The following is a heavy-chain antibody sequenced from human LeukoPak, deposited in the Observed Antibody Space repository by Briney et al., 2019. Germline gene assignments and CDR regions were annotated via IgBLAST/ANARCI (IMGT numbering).Heavy chain of an antibody. CDR2: INPNSGGT. D-gene: IGHD6-13*01. V-gene: IGHV1-2*02. CDR1: GYTFTNYY. J-gene: IGHJ5*02. CDR3: ARGRPTTSTAAAGVNWFDP. Sequence: ASVKVSCKASGYTFTNYYMHWVRQAPGQGLEWMGWINPNSGGTNYAQKFQGRVTMTRDTSISTAYMELTRLTSEDTAVYYCARGRPTTSTAAAGVNWFDPWGQGTLVTVSS.